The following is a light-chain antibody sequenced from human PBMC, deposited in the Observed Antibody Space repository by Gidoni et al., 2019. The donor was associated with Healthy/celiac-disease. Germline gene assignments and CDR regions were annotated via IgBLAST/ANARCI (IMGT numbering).Light chain of an antibody. CDR2: AAY. CDR3: QQSYSTPVT. V-gene: IGKV1-39*01. CDR1: QSISSY. Sequence: DIQMTQSPSSLSASVGDRVTITCRASQSISSYLNWDQQKPGKAPKLLIYAAYSLQSGVPSRFSGSGSGTDFTLTISSLQPEDFATYYCQQSYSTPVTFGQGTKVEIK. J-gene: IGKJ1*01.